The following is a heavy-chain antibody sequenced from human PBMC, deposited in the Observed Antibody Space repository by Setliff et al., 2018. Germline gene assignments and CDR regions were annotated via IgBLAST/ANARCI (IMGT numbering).Heavy chain of an antibody. V-gene: IGHV4-34*01. Sequence: ETLSLTCAVYGDSFSGYFWTWIRQPPGKGLEWIGDIDQSGSTNYNPSLKSRLTISVDTSKNQFSLSLSSVTAADTAVYYCAGGAFGSRWYVRPWFDPWGQGTLVTVSS. CDR1: GDSFSGYF. D-gene: IGHD6-13*01. CDR2: IDQSGST. CDR3: AGGAFGSRWYVRPWFDP. J-gene: IGHJ5*02.